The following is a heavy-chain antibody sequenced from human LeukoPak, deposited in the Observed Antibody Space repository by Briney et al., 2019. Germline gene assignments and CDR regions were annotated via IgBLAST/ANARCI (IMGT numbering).Heavy chain of an antibody. CDR1: GFTFSTYA. J-gene: IGHJ4*02. CDR2: ISGSGRGGNT. CDR3: AKSGLNRFDY. V-gene: IGHV3-23*01. D-gene: IGHD2-15*01. Sequence: PGGSLRLSCAASGFTFSTYAMSWVRQAPGKGLEWVSGISGSGRGGNTYYADSVKGRFTISRDNSKNTLYLQMDSLRAEDTAVYYCAKSGLNRFDYWGQGTLVTVSS.